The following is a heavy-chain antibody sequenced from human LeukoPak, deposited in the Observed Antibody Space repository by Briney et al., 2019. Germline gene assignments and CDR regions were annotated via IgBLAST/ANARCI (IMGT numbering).Heavy chain of an antibody. CDR2: MNPNSGNT. CDR3: ARNRQYGDFYDY. V-gene: IGHV1-8*01. CDR1: GYTFTSYD. Sequence: ASVKVSCKASGYTFTSYDINWVRQATGQGLEWMGWMNPNSGNTGYAQKFQGRVTMTRNIPVSTAYMELRSLRSDDTAVYYCARNRQYGDFYDYWGQGTLVTVSS. J-gene: IGHJ4*02. D-gene: IGHD4-17*01.